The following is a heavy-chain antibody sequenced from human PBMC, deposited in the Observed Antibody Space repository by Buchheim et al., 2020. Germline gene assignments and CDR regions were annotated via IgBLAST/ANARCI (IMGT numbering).Heavy chain of an antibody. CDR1: GFAFGDYG. Sequence: QVQLVESGGGVVQPGRSLRLSCVASGFAFGDYGLHWVRQAPGKGLEWVAVMSHDGKNNYHADSVKGRFTVSRDNSKSTLYLQMNSLTSEDTAVYYCARVRAHCSGGSYYSPYNLYHGMDVWGQGTT. CDR3: ARVRAHCSGGSYYSPYNLYHGMDV. CDR2: MSHDGKNN. J-gene: IGHJ6*02. V-gene: IGHV3-30*03. D-gene: IGHD2-15*01.